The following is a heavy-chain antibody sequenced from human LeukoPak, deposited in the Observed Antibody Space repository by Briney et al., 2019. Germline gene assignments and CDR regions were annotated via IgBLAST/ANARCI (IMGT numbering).Heavy chain of an antibody. CDR3: ARAPSITMVRGVIPFDY. Sequence: HTGGSLRLSCAASGFTFSSYAMSWVRQAPGKGLEWVSAISGSGGSTYYADSVKGRFTISRDNSKNTLYLQMNSLRAEDTAVYYCARAPSITMVRGVIPFDYWGQGTLVTVSS. V-gene: IGHV3-23*01. CDR2: ISGSGGST. CDR1: GFTFSSYA. J-gene: IGHJ4*02. D-gene: IGHD3-10*01.